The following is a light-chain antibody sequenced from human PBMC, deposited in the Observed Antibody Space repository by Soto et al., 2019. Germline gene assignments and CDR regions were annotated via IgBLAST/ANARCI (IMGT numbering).Light chain of an antibody. J-gene: IGLJ1*01. CDR2: DVR. Sequence: QSVLTQPASVSGAPGQSITSSCAGTSSDVGYYNYVSWYQQHPGKAPKLMIYDVRNRPSGVSNRFSGSKSGNTASLTISGHQAEDEADYYCSSYTSSSTYVFGTGTKVTVL. CDR1: SSDVGYYNY. V-gene: IGLV2-14*03. CDR3: SSYTSSSTYV.